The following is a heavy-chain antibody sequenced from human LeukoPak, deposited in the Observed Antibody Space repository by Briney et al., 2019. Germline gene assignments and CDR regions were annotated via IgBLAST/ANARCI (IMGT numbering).Heavy chain of an antibody. J-gene: IGHJ5*02. V-gene: IGHV3-66*01. CDR3: ARSIAAAGERHP. CDR2: IYSGGST. Sequence: HAGGSLRLSCAASGFTVSSNCMSWVRQAPGKGLEGVSVIYSGGSTYYADSVKGRFTISRDNSKNTLYLQMNSLRAEDTAVYYCARSIAAAGERHPWGQGTLVTVSS. D-gene: IGHD6-13*01. CDR1: GFTVSSNC.